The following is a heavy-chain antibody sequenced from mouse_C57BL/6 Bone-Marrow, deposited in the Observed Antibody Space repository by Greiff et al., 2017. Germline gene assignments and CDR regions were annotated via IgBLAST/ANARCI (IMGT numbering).Heavy chain of an antibody. CDR3: ARQEGITTVVELD. CDR1: GYTFTSYG. CDR2: IYPRSGNT. Sequence: VQLVESGAELARPGASVKLSCKASGYTFTSYGISWVKQRTGQGLEWIGEIYPRSGNTYYNEKFKGKATLTADKSSSTAYMELRSLTSEDSAVYFCARQEGITTVVELDWGQGTTLTVSS. V-gene: IGHV1-81*01. J-gene: IGHJ2*01. D-gene: IGHD1-1*01.